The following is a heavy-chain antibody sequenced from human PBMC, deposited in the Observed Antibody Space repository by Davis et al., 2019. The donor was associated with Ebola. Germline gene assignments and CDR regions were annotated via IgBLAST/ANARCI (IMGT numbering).Heavy chain of an antibody. J-gene: IGHJ6*04. V-gene: IGHV3-11*01. CDR1: GFTFADFY. Sequence: GGSLRLSCAASGFTFADFYMYWIRHIPGRGLEWVSTISGSGDRRFYADSVKGRFTISRDNTKNSLYLQIDSPRAEDTAFYYCARHFGVVKNYYYYYGVDLWGKGTSVTVSS. CDR3: ARHFGVVKNYYYYYGVDL. CDR2: ISGSGDRR. D-gene: IGHD3-3*01.